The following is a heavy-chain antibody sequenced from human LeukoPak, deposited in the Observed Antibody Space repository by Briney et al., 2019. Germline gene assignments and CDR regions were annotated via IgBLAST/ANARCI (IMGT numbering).Heavy chain of an antibody. D-gene: IGHD3-9*01. CDR1: GFTFSSYG. J-gene: IGHJ4*02. CDR3: ATGRKGFDWFWGID. CDR2: ISYDGSNK. Sequence: GGSLRLSCAAPGFTFSSYGMHWVRQAPGKGLEWVAVISYDGSNKYYADSVKGRFTISRDNSKNTLYLQMNSLRAEDTAVYYCATGRKGFDWFWGIDWGQGTLVTVSS. V-gene: IGHV3-30*03.